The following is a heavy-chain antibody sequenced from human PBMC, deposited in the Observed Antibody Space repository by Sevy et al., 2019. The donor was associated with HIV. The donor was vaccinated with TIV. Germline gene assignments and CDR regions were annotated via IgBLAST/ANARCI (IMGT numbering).Heavy chain of an antibody. CDR1: GDSINSYS. D-gene: IGHD1-26*01. CDR3: ARLRWDVLDVRGATPGCYFDS. Sequence: SETLSLTCTVSGDSINSYSWTWVRQPPGKGLQWIGDVSHFGSTNYNPSLKSRVIISLDTPRNQFSLKLTSVNAADTAVYYCARLRWDVLDVRGATPGCYFDSWGQGTLVTVSS. J-gene: IGHJ4*02. V-gene: IGHV4-59*08. CDR2: VSHFGST.